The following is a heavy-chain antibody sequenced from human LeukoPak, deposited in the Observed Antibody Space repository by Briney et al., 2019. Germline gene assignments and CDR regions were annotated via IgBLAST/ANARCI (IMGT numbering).Heavy chain of an antibody. J-gene: IGHJ4*02. CDR1: GLALRNYH. Sequence: PGGSLRLSCVGSGLALRNYHVTWVRQAPGKGLEWVADIHETGDSHYADSVKGRFTISRENAKNSVYLQMYSLRADDTAVYYCAATGRWGQGTLVAVSS. V-gene: IGHV3-69-1*02. CDR3: AATGR. CDR2: IHETGDS.